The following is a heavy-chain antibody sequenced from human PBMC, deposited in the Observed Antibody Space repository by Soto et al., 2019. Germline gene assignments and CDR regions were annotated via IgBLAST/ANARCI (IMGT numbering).Heavy chain of an antibody. CDR2: INPSGGNT. V-gene: IGHV1-46*01. CDR1: GYTFTSYY. CDR3: ARDRMGARFDY. D-gene: IGHD1-26*01. J-gene: IGHJ4*02. Sequence: ASVKVSCKASGYTFTSYYMHWVRQAPGQGLEWMGIINPSGGNTSYAQKFQGRATMTRDTSTSTVYMELSSLRPEDTAVYYCARDRMGARFDYWGQGTLVTVSS.